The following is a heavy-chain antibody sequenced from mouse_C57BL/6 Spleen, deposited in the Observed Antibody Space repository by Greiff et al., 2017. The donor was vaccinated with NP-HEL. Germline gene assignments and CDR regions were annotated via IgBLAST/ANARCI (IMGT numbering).Heavy chain of an antibody. D-gene: IGHD1-1*01. CDR3: ARSPPHYYGSSYGFAY. V-gene: IGHV1-26*01. Sequence: EVQVQQSGPELVKPGASVKISCKASGYTFTDYYMNWVKQSHGKSLEWIGDINPNNGGTSYNQKFKGKATLTVDKSSSTAYMELRSLTSEDSAVYYCARSPPHYYGSSYGFAYWGQGTLVTVSA. CDR2: INPNNGGT. J-gene: IGHJ3*01. CDR1: GYTFTDYY.